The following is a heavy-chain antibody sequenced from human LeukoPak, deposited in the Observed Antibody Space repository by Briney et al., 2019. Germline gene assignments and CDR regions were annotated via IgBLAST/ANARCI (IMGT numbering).Heavy chain of an antibody. CDR2: INWNGGST. CDR1: GFTFDDYG. Sequence: GGSLRLSCAASGFTFDDYGMSWVRQAPGKGLEWVSGINWNGGSTGYADSVKGRFTIPRDNAKNSLYLQMNSLRAEDTALYHCARGFQDYYGSGDFDYWGQGTLVTVSS. D-gene: IGHD3-10*01. J-gene: IGHJ4*02. V-gene: IGHV3-20*01. CDR3: ARGFQDYYGSGDFDY.